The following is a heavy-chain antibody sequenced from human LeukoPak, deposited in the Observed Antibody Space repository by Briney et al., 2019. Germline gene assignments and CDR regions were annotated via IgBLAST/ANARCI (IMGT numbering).Heavy chain of an antibody. Sequence: PGGSLRLSCAASGFTFSSYAMSWVRQAPGKGLEWVSAINGSGGSTYYADSVKGRFTISRDNSKNTLYLQMNSLKTEDTAVYYCTTDLGIVVVVAAGRVDYWGQGTLVTVSS. CDR3: TTDLGIVVVVAAGRVDY. J-gene: IGHJ4*02. CDR2: INGSGGST. CDR1: GFTFSSYA. D-gene: IGHD2-15*01. V-gene: IGHV3-23*01.